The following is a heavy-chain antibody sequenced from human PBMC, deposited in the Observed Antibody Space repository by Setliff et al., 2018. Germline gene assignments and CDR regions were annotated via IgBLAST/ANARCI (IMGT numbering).Heavy chain of an antibody. CDR2: ISYDGSNK. J-gene: IGHJ3*02. V-gene: IGHV3-30*04. Sequence: PGGSLRLSCAASGFTFSSYAMHWVRQAPGKGLEWVAVISYDGSNKYYADSVKGRFTISRDNSKNTLYLQMNSLRAEDTAVYYCAKGGRAVAGGAFDIWGQGTMVTVSS. D-gene: IGHD6-19*01. CDR3: AKGGRAVAGGAFDI. CDR1: GFTFSSYA.